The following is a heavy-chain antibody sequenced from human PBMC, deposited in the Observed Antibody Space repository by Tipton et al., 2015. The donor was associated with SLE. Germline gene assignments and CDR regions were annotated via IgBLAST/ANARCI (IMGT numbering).Heavy chain of an antibody. Sequence: TLSLTCTVSGDSISTSFDSWTWIRQPPGKGLEWIGEINHSGSTNYNPSLKSRVTISVDTSKSQFSLKLSSVTAADTAVYYCARGVLRPFDYWGQGTLVTVSS. J-gene: IGHJ4*02. V-gene: IGHV4-39*07. CDR2: INHSGST. D-gene: IGHD1-1*01. CDR1: GDSISTSFDS. CDR3: ARGVLRPFDY.